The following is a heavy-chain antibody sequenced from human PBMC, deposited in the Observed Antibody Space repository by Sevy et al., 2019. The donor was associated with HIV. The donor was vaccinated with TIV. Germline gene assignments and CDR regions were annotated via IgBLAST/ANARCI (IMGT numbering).Heavy chain of an antibody. Sequence: KQSQTLSLTCVISGDSVSSNSAAWNWIRQSPSRGLEWLGRTYYRSKWYNDYAVSVKSRITINPDTSKNQFSLQLNSVTPEDTAVYYCARGFRDSGYDFLLFDYWGQGTLVTVSS. CDR3: ARGFRDSGYDFLLFDY. J-gene: IGHJ4*02. CDR2: TYYRSKWYN. V-gene: IGHV6-1*01. CDR1: GDSVSSNSAA. D-gene: IGHD5-12*01.